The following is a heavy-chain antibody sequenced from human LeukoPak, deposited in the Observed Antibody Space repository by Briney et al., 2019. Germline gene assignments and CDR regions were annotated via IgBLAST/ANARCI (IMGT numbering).Heavy chain of an antibody. J-gene: IGHJ4*02. D-gene: IGHD5-18*01. CDR2: FDPEDGET. V-gene: IGHV1-24*01. CDR1: GYTLTELS. Sequence: ASVKVSCKVSGYTLTELSMHWVRQAPGKGLEWMGGFDPEDGETIYAQKFQGRVTMTEDTSTDTAYMELSSLRAEDTAVCYCAKEASRGSSFAYTPIEKPYYLDYWGQGTLVTVSS. CDR3: AKEASRGSSFAYTPIEKPYYLDY.